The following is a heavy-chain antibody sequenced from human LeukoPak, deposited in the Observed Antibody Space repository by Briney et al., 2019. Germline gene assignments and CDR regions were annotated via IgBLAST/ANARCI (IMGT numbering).Heavy chain of an antibody. J-gene: IGHJ4*02. D-gene: IGHD6-19*01. V-gene: IGHV3-21*01. CDR2: ISSTSSYI. CDR1: GFTFSSFS. CDR3: ASPSTPGYSSGWYLPVDY. Sequence: PGGSLRLSCAASGFTFSSFSMNWVRQAPGKGLEWVSSISSTSSYIYYADSVKGRFTISRDNSKNTLYLQMNSLRAEDTAVYYCASPSTPGYSSGWYLPVDYWGQGTLVTVSS.